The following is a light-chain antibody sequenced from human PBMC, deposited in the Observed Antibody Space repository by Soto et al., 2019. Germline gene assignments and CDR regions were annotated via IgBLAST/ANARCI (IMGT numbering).Light chain of an antibody. V-gene: IGLV1-47*01. CDR2: RDN. J-gene: IGLJ2*01. Sequence: QSVLTQPPSASGTPGQRVTISCSGSSSNIGSNYVYWYHQLPGTAPKLVIYRDNQRPSGVPDRISGSKSGTSASLAISGLRSEDEADYYCAAWDDSLNGLVVFGGGTKLTVL. CDR1: SSNIGSNY. CDR3: AAWDDSLNGLVV.